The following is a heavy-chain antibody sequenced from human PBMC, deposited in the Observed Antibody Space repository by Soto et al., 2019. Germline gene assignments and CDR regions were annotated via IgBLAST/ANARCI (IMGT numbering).Heavy chain of an antibody. J-gene: IGHJ5*02. Sequence: LSLTCSVSGGSINSSSYFWGWVGQPPGKGLEWIGSIYYSGSTYYNPSLRSRVTISVDTSKNQFSLKLSSVTAADTAVFYCARHYSSGSRNWFDPWGQGTLVTVSS. V-gene: IGHV4-39*01. D-gene: IGHD6-19*01. CDR1: GGSINSSSYF. CDR2: IYYSGST. CDR3: ARHYSSGSRNWFDP.